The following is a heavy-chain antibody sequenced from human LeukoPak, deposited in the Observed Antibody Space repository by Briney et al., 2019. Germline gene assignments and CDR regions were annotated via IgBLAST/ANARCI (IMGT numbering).Heavy chain of an antibody. CDR3: ARRGLGDSSGYQDIHFDY. CDR2: IIPIFGTA. J-gene: IGHJ4*02. V-gene: IGHV1-69*13. D-gene: IGHD3-22*01. Sequence: PVKVSCKASGGTFSSYAISWVRHAPGQGLEWMGGIIPIFGTANYAQKFQGRVTITADESTSTAYMALSSLRSEDTAVYYCARRGLGDSSGYQDIHFDYWGQGTLVTVSS. CDR1: GGTFSSYA.